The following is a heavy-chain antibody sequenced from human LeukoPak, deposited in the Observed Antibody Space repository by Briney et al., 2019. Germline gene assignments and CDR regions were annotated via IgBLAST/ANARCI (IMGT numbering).Heavy chain of an antibody. CDR1: GGTFSSYA. J-gene: IGHJ3*02. CDR2: IIPIFGTA. CDR3: ARDLGLGGAFDT. V-gene: IGHV1-69*01. D-gene: IGHD1-26*01. Sequence: SVKVSCRASGGTFSSYAISWVRQAPGQGLEWMGGIIPIFGTANYAQKFQGRVTITADESTSTAYMELSSLRSEDTAVYYCARDLGLGGAFDTWGQGTMVTVSS.